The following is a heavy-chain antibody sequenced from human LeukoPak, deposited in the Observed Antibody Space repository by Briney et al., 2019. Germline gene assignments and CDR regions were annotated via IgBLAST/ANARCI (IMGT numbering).Heavy chain of an antibody. Sequence: SETLSLTCAVYGGSFSGYYWSWTRQPPGKGLEWIGEINHSGSTNYNPSLKSRVTISVDTSKNQFSLKLSSVTAADTAVYYCARDNYGDYVGGDYWGQGTLVTVSS. V-gene: IGHV4-34*01. CDR2: INHSGST. D-gene: IGHD4-17*01. CDR1: GGSFSGYY. CDR3: ARDNYGDYVGGDY. J-gene: IGHJ4*02.